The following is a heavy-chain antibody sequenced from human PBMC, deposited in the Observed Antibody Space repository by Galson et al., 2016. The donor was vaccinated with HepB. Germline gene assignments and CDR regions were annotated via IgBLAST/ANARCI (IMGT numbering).Heavy chain of an antibody. Sequence: SVKVSCKASGYIFTGYYIHWVRQAPGQGLEWMGWINPNSGTTKYAQKFQGWVTMTTDTSISTAYMEVNRLKSDDTAVFYCARSLPFVAVSNTYYYYNMDVWGQGTRSPSP. J-gene: IGHJ6*02. CDR1: GYIFTGYY. D-gene: IGHD2-2*01. V-gene: IGHV1-2*04. CDR2: INPNSGTT. CDR3: ARSLPFVAVSNTYYYYNMDV.